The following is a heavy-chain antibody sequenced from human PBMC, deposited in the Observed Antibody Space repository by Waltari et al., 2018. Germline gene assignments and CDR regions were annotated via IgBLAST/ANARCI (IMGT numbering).Heavy chain of an antibody. CDR1: GYSISSGYY. Sequence: QVQLQESGPGLVKPSETLSLTCAVSGYSISSGYYWGWIRQPPGKGLEWIGSIYHSGSTYYNPSLKSRVTISVDTSKNQCSLKLSSVTAADTAVYYCARVGTMVTLDYWGQGTLVTVSS. CDR3: ARVGTMVTLDY. V-gene: IGHV4-38-2*01. J-gene: IGHJ4*02. CDR2: IYHSGST. D-gene: IGHD3-10*01.